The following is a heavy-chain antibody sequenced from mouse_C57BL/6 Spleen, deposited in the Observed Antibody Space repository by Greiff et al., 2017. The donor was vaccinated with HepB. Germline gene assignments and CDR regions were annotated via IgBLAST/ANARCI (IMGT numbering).Heavy chain of an antibody. J-gene: IGHJ1*03. V-gene: IGHV1-59*01. CDR3: ARMGSWYFDV. CDR2: IDPSDSYT. Sequence: VQLQQPGAELVRPGTSVKLSCKASGYTFTSYWMHWVKQRPGQGLEWIGVIDPSDSYTNYNQKFKGKATLTVDTSSSKAYMQLSSLTSEDSAVYYCARMGSWYFDVWGTGTTVTVSS. CDR1: GYTFTSYW.